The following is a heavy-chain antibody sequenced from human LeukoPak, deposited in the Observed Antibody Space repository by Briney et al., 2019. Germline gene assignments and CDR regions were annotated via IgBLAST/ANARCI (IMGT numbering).Heavy chain of an antibody. J-gene: IGHJ4*02. CDR1: GGTFSSYD. Sequence: SVKVSCKASGGTFSSYDISWVRQAPGQGLEWMGGIMPMFGKTNYAQKFQGRVTITADESTSTAYMELSSLRSEDTAVYYCARVLMVRGVPSGGDYWGQGTLVTVSS. D-gene: IGHD3-10*01. CDR3: ARVLMVRGVPSGGDY. V-gene: IGHV1-69*01. CDR2: IMPMFGKT.